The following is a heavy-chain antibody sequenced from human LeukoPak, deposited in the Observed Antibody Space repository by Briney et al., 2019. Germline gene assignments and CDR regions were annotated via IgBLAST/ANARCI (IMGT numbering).Heavy chain of an antibody. CDR1: GFIFSSYW. CDR3: AKGLGWYCSSTSCYSLDY. D-gene: IGHD2-2*01. CDR2: INSDGSST. Sequence: GGSLRLSCAASGFIFSSYWMHWVRQAPGKGLVWVSRINSDGSSTSYADSVKGRFTISRDNSKNTLYLQMNSLRAEDTAVYYCAKGLGWYCSSTSCYSLDYWGQGTLVTVSS. V-gene: IGHV3-74*01. J-gene: IGHJ4*02.